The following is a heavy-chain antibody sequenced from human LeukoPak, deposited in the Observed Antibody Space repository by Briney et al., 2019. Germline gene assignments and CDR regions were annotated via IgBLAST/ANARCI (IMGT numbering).Heavy chain of an antibody. CDR3: ARHKQWLTPPDY. V-gene: IGHV5-51*01. CDR1: GYSFSGYW. CDR2: IYPGNSDT. D-gene: IGHD6-19*01. J-gene: IGHJ4*02. Sequence: GEPLNIYCKGSGYSFSGYWICWVSQMPGKGLEWMGIIYPGNSDTRYSPSFQGQVTISADRSTRSAYLQWGSLKASDTAIYFCARHKQWLTPPDYLSQGTLVTVSS.